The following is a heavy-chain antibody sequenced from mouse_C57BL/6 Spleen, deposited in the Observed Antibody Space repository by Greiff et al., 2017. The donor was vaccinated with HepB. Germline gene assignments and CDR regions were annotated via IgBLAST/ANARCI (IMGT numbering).Heavy chain of an antibody. CDR3: ARDQLGFDY. V-gene: IGHV5-4*01. CDR1: GFTFSSYA. J-gene: IGHJ2*01. Sequence: EVKVVESGGGLVKPGGSLKLSCAASGFTFSSYAMSWVRQTPEKRLEWVATISDGGSYTYYPDNVKGRFTISRDNAKNNLYLQMSHLKSEDTAMYYCARDQLGFDYWGQGTTLTVSS. CDR2: ISDGGSYT. D-gene: IGHD3-1*01.